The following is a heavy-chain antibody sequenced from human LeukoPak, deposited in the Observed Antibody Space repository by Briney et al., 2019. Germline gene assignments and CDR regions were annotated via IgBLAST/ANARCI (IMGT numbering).Heavy chain of an antibody. Sequence: GGSLRLSCAASGFTFSNYEMSWVRQAPGKGLEWVSYISGSGNTIYYADSVKGRFTISRDNAKNSLYLQMNSLRAEDTAVYYCARALTMIVVVMGYWGQGTLVTVSS. J-gene: IGHJ4*02. V-gene: IGHV3-48*03. CDR1: GFTFSNYE. CDR3: ARALTMIVVVMGY. D-gene: IGHD3-22*01. CDR2: ISGSGNTI.